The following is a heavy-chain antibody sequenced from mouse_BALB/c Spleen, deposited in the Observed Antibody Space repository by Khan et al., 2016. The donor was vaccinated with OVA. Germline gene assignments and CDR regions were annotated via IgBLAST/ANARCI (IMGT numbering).Heavy chain of an antibody. J-gene: IGHJ2*01. V-gene: IGHV5-9-3*01. CDR2: ISSGGSYT. Sequence: EVELVESGGGLVIPGGSLKLSCAASGFTFSNYAMSWVRQTPEKRLEWVATISSGGSYTYYPDSVKGRFTISRDNAKNTLYLQMSSLRPEDTAMYYCARTRGYYGSNYFDYWGQGTTLTVSS. CDR3: ARTRGYYGSNYFDY. D-gene: IGHD1-1*01. CDR1: GFTFSNYA.